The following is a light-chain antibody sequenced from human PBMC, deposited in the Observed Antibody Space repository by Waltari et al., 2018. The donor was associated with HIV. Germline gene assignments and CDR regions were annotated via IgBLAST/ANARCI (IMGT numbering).Light chain of an antibody. CDR3: QSYDSNNHVL. J-gene: IGLJ2*01. CDR1: RCSFASNY. Sequence: NFMLTQPHSVSESPGKTVTISCTRSRCSFASNYVQVYQQRPGSSPTTVIYQDNQRPSGVPDRFSGSIDSSSNSASLTISGLKTEDEADYYCQSYDSNNHVLFGGGTKLTVL. CDR2: QDN. V-gene: IGLV6-57*01.